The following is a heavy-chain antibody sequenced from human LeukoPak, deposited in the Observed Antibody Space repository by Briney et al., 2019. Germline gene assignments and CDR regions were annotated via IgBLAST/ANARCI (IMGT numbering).Heavy chain of an antibody. CDR3: AREGYFDSSGSTNSNWFDP. Sequence: PSETLSLTCTVSGGSISSSSYYWGWIRQPPGKGLEWIGSIYYSGSTYYNPSLKSRVTISVDTSKNQFSLRLSSVTAADTAMYYCAREGYFDSSGSTNSNWFDPWGQGTLVTVSS. D-gene: IGHD3-22*01. CDR2: IYYSGST. J-gene: IGHJ5*02. CDR1: GGSISSSSYY. V-gene: IGHV4-39*07.